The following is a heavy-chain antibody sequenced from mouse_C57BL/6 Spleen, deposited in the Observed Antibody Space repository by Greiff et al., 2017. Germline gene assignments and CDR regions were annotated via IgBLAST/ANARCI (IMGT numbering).Heavy chain of an antibody. V-gene: IGHV1-52*01. CDR2: IDPSDSEP. D-gene: IGHD1-1*01. Sequence: QVQLQQPGAELVRPGSSVKLSCKASGYTFTSYWMHWVKQRPIQGLEWIGNIDPSDSEPHYNQKFKDKATLTVDKSSSTAYMQLSSLTSEDSAVYYCARWDYYGSSYRYFDVWGTGTTVTVSS. CDR3: ARWDYYGSSYRYFDV. CDR1: GYTFTSYW. J-gene: IGHJ1*03.